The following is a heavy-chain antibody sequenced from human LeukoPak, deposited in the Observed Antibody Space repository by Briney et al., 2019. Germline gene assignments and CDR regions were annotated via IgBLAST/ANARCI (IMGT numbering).Heavy chain of an antibody. CDR2: IWYDGRSQ. J-gene: IGHJ4*02. Sequence: GGSLRLSCTASGFPFTDYGMHWVCQVPGKGLEWVAVIWYDGRSQYYADSVKGRFTISRDNSKTTLYLQMNSLRAEDTALYYCARTKAGILYYFDSWGQETLVTVSS. V-gene: IGHV3-33*01. CDR3: ARTKAGILYYFDS. D-gene: IGHD6-13*01. CDR1: GFPFTDYG.